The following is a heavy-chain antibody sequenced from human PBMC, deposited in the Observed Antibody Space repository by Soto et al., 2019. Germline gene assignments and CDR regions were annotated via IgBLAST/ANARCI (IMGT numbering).Heavy chain of an antibody. CDR1: GFTFSSYS. J-gene: IGHJ6*02. CDR2: ISSSSSTI. Sequence: GGSLRLSCAASGFTFSSYSMNWVRQAPGKGLEWVSYISSSSSTIYYADSVKGRFTIFRDNAKNSLYLQMNSLRDEDTAVYYCARTKTHYDFWSGYDPYYYYYGMDVWGQGTTVTVSS. CDR3: ARTKTHYDFWSGYDPYYYYYGMDV. D-gene: IGHD3-3*01. V-gene: IGHV3-48*02.